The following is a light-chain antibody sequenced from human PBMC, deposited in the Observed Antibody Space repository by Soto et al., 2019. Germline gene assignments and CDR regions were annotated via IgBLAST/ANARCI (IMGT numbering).Light chain of an antibody. CDR1: QDISNY. CDR3: QQYDSPPIT. V-gene: IGKV1-33*01. Sequence: EIQLTQSPSSLPASVGDIVTITCQASQDISNYLNWYQKKPGKAPEILINDASNLEMGVPSRFSGVGYGTDFTFTISSMQTEDIETYFCQQYDSPPITFGQGTRLEIK. J-gene: IGKJ5*01. CDR2: DAS.